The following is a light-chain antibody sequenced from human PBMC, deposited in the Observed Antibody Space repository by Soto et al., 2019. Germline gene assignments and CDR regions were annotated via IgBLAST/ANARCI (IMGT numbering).Light chain of an antibody. J-gene: IGKJ1*01. CDR3: QHYNSYSEA. V-gene: IGKV1-17*03. CDR2: KAS. Sequence: DIQMNKSPSAMSASVGDRVTIACRASQGVSNYLVWFQQQPGKVPKRLIYKASTLKSGVPSRFSGSGSGTEFTLTISILQPDDFATYYCQHYNSYSEAFGQGTKVDIK. CDR1: QGVSNY.